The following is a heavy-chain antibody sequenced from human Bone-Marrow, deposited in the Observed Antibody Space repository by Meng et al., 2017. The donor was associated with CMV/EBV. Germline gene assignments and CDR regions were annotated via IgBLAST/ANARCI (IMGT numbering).Heavy chain of an antibody. Sequence: FSGFSLSTRGVGVGWIRQPPGKALEWLALIYWNDDKRYSPSLKSRLTITKDTSKNQVVLTMTNMDPVDTATYYCAHSQFQLWPLDYWGQGTLVTVSS. CDR1: GFSLSTRGVG. V-gene: IGHV2-5*01. CDR3: AHSQFQLWPLDY. J-gene: IGHJ4*02. CDR2: IYWNDDK. D-gene: IGHD5-18*01.